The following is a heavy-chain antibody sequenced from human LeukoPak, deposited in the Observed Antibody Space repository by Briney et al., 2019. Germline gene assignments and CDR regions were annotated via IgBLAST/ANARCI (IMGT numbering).Heavy chain of an antibody. D-gene: IGHD4-17*01. CDR2: MNPNSGST. CDR3: ARRSGGATTQYFYYGMDV. Sequence: ASMKVSCKASGYIFTIYDINWVRQATGQGLEWMGWMNPNSGSTGYAQKFQGRVTMTRSTSISTAYMELSSLRSEDTAVYYCARRSGGATTQYFYYGMDVWGQGTTVTVSS. V-gene: IGHV1-8*01. J-gene: IGHJ6*02. CDR1: GYIFTIYD.